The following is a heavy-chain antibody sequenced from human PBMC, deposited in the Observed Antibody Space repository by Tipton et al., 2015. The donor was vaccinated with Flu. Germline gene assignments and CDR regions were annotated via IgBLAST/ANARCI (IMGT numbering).Heavy chain of an antibody. CDR2: IYARGST. CDR3: ARGSGSGTYVIFDF. V-gene: IGHV4-4*07. CDR1: GASLSSFY. J-gene: IGHJ4*02. D-gene: IGHD3-10*01. Sequence: TLSLTCIVSGASLSSFYWSWIRQPAGKGLEWIRRIYARGSTSYNPSLKSRLTMSVDASKKQFSLRLSSVTAADTAIYYCARGSGSGTYVIFDFWGQGTLVTVSS.